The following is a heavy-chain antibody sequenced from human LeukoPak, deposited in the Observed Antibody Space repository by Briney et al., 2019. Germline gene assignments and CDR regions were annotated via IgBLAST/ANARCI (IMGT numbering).Heavy chain of an antibody. CDR2: IYSSGST. V-gene: IGHV4-4*07. CDR1: GGSLSINY. Sequence: SDTLSLTCTVSGGSLSINYWSWIRQPAGKGLEWIGRIYSSGSTNYNPSLKSRVTMSVDTSKNQFSLKLTSVTAADTAVYYCARAGRGVTAIDYWGQGTLVTVS. D-gene: IGHD2-21*02. CDR3: ARAGRGVTAIDY. J-gene: IGHJ4*02.